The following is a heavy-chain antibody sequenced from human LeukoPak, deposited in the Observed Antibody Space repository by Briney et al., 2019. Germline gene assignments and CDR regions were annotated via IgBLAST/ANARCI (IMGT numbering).Heavy chain of an antibody. J-gene: IGHJ4*02. CDR1: GFTFTNYV. Sequence: PGGSLRLSCAASGFTFTNYVMSWVRQAPGKGLEWISSISGIGDNTYYSDSMKGRFIISRDNSQNTLYLQMNSLRAEDTAIYYCAKAGRTVVTPVVDYWGQGTLVTVSS. V-gene: IGHV3-23*01. CDR2: ISGIGDNT. D-gene: IGHD4-23*01. CDR3: AKAGRTVVTPVVDY.